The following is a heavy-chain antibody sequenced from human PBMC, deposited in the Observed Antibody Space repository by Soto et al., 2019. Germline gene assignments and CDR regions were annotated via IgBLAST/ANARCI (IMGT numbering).Heavy chain of an antibody. CDR3: ASQQQWLDY. V-gene: IGHV4-30-4*01. CDR2: VFYSGAT. Sequence: SETLSLTCNVSGGPIKTGDYYWNWIRQPPGKGLEWIGYVFYSGATNYSPSLKSRAAISMDTSKNQFSLQLSSVTPEDTAVYYCASQQQWLDYWGQGTPVTVSS. CDR1: GGPIKTGDYY. J-gene: IGHJ4*02. D-gene: IGHD6-19*01.